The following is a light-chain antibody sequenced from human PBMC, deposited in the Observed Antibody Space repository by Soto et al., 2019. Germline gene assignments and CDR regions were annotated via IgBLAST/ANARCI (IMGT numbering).Light chain of an antibody. CDR2: GAS. CDR3: QQYGSSLGVT. J-gene: IGKJ4*01. Sequence: EIVLTQSPGTLSLSPGERATLCCRASQSVSSSYLAWYQQKPGQAPRLLIYGASSRATGIPDRFSGSGSGTDFTLTTSRLEPEDFAVYYCQQYGSSLGVTFGGGTKVDI. V-gene: IGKV3-20*01. CDR1: QSVSSSY.